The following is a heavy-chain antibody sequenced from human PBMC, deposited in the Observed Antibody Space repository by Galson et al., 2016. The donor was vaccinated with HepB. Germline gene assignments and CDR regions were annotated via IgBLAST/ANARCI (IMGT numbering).Heavy chain of an antibody. V-gene: IGHV4-39*01. J-gene: IGHJ4*02. Sequence: SETLSLTCTVSGDSGSSRSHYWDWIRQPPGKGLEWIGSIHYSGNSYYNPSLKGRVTMSIDTSKSQFSLKLSSVTAADTAMYYCARRPFTAAAGTEYWGQGTLFTVSS. D-gene: IGHD6-13*01. CDR3: ARRPFTAAAGTEY. CDR2: IHYSGNS. CDR1: GDSGSSRSHY.